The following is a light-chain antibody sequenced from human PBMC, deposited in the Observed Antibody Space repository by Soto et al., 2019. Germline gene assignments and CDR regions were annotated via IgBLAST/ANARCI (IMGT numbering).Light chain of an antibody. Sequence: QLVLTQPPSVSGAPGQRVTISCTGSSSNIGAGYDVHWYQQLPGTAPKLLIYGNSNRPSGVPDRFSGSKSGTSASLAITWLQAEDEADYYCQSYDSSLRGVFGGGTKLTVL. J-gene: IGLJ2*01. CDR1: SSNIGAGYD. CDR2: GNS. CDR3: QSYDSSLRGV. V-gene: IGLV1-40*01.